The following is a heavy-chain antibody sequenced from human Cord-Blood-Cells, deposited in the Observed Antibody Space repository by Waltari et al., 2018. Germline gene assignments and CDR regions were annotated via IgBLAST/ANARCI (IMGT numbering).Heavy chain of an antibody. CDR1: GFTFSSYG. CDR3: AREVAYCGGDCYYYYYGMDV. Sequence: QVQLVESGGGVVQPGRSLRLSCAASGFTFSSYGIHWVRKAKGKGLEWVAFIWYDGSNKYYADSVKGRFTISRDNSKNTLYLQMNSLRAEDTAVYYCAREVAYCGGDCYYYYYGMDVWGQGTTVTVSS. D-gene: IGHD2-21*01. J-gene: IGHJ6*02. V-gene: IGHV3-33*01. CDR2: IWYDGSNK.